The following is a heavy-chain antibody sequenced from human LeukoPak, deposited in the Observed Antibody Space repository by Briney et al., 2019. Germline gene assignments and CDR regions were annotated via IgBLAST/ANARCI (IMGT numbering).Heavy chain of an antibody. CDR2: ISSSGSTI. CDR3: EGSQGISDHSRLYYYYMDV. CDR1: GFTFSDYY. V-gene: IGHV3-11*04. D-gene: IGHD3-10*01. J-gene: IGHJ6*03. Sequence: KAGGSLRLSCAASGFTFSDYYMSWIRQAPGKGLEWVSYISSSGSTIYYADSVKGRFTISRDNAKNSLYLQMNSLRAEDTAVYYCEGSQGISDHSRLYYYYMDVWGKGTTVTVSS.